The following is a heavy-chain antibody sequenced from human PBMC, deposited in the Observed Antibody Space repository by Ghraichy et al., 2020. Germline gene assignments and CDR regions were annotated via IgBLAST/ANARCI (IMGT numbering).Heavy chain of an antibody. Sequence: SETLSLTCTVSGGSISSSIYYCGWIRHPPGKRLEWIGSIFHRGSTYYSPSLQSRVTISVDTSKNQFSLRQSSVTAADTAVYYCARLAMAGRDIDYWGQGILVIVSS. CDR2: IFHRGST. CDR1: GGSISSSIYY. J-gene: IGHJ4*02. CDR3: ARLAMAGRDIDY. V-gene: IGHV4-39*01. D-gene: IGHD5-18*01.